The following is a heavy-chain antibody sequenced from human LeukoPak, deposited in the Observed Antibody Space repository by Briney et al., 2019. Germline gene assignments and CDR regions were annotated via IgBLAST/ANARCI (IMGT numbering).Heavy chain of an antibody. V-gene: IGHV1-2*06. D-gene: IGHD3-22*01. J-gene: IGHJ4*02. Sequence: ASVKVSCKASGYTLTDYYMHWVRQAPGQGLEWMGRINPDSGGTNYAQKFQGRVTMTRDTSISTVYMELSRLRSDDTAVYYCARVGYYESSGYYEYWGQGTLVTVSS. CDR3: ARVGYYESSGYYEY. CDR1: GYTLTDYY. CDR2: INPDSGGT.